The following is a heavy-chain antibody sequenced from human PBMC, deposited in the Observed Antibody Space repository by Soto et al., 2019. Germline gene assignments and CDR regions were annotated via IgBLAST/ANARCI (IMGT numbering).Heavy chain of an antibody. V-gene: IGHV1-69*01. CDR2: ISPLFGTI. CDR3: ARGATHVSSGYFWFDP. CDR1: GGTFSTYA. D-gene: IGHD6-13*01. J-gene: IGHJ5*02. Sequence: QVQLVQSGAELRLPGSSVKVSCAASGGTFSTYAINWVRQAPGQGLEWMGGISPLFGTINYAQKVKGRVTITADESTSTAYMELSSLRAEDAAVYYCARGATHVSSGYFWFDPWGQGTLVTVSS.